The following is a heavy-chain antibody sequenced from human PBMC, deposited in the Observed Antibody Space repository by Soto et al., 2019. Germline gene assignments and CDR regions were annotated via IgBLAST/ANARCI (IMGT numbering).Heavy chain of an antibody. Sequence: XXVXVSCKASGYTFTSFGISWVRQAPGQGLEWMGWVTXNSGAXNKAQTPQAGXXMTRDRSXXKASMERSRLRSDETAVYYCARDLGSGTYGFNPWGKGTLAT. V-gene: IGHV1-18*01. J-gene: IGHJ5*02. CDR2: VTXNSGAX. D-gene: IGHD3-10*01. CDR3: ARDLGSGTYGFNP. CDR1: GYTFTSFG.